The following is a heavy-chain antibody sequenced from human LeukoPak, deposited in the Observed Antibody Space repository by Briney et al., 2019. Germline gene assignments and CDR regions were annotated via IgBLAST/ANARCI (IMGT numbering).Heavy chain of an antibody. D-gene: IGHD3-22*01. Sequence: GGSLRLSCAASGFTFSSYGMHWVRQAPGKGLEWVAVIWYDGSNKYYADSVKGRFTISRDNSKNTLYLQTNSLRAEDTAVYYCAKDHAPGGYYDSSGSPGYWGQGTLVTVSS. V-gene: IGHV3-33*06. J-gene: IGHJ4*02. CDR2: IWYDGSNK. CDR1: GFTFSSYG. CDR3: AKDHAPGGYYDSSGSPGY.